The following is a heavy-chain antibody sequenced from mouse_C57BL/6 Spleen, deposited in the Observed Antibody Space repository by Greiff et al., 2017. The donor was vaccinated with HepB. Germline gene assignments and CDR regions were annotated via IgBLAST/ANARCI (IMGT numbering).Heavy chain of an antibody. CDR1: GYTFTSYW. CDR2: IDPSDSET. D-gene: IGHD2-5*01. CDR3: ARTAYYSNYLFAY. J-gene: IGHJ3*01. V-gene: IGHV1-52*01. Sequence: QVHVKQPGAELVRPGSSVKLSCKASGYTFTSYWMHWVKQRPIQGLEWIGNIDPSDSETHYNQKFKDKATLTVDKSSSTAYMQLSSLTSEDSAVYYCARTAYYSNYLFAYWGQGTLVTVSA.